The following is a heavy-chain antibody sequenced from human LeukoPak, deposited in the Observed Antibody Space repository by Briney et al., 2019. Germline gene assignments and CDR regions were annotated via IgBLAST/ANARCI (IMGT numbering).Heavy chain of an antibody. CDR3: ARPGQSSWWVYFNY. V-gene: IGHV4-4*09. J-gene: IGHJ4*02. CDR2: IHTSGST. D-gene: IGHD2-15*01. CDR1: GGSSSTYY. Sequence: PSETLSLTCIISGGSSSTYYWTWLRQPPGKGLEWIGNIHTSGSTDYNPSLKSRVTMSIDTSKNQFSLRLSSVTAADTAVYYCARPGQSSWWVYFNYWGQGTLVTVSS.